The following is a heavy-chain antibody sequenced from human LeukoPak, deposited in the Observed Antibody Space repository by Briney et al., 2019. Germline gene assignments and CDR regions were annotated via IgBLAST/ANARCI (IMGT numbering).Heavy chain of an antibody. CDR1: GFTFNSYA. CDR2: ISPSGGNI. Sequence: GGSLRLSCAASGFTFNSYAMSWVRQAPGKEPEWVSAISPSGGNIYYADSVKGRFTISRDNSKNTLYLQMNSLRVEDTAIYYCAKDLRHKSTCNCYGWFDPWGQGTPVTVSS. D-gene: IGHD2/OR15-2a*01. CDR3: AKDLRHKSTCNCYGWFDP. V-gene: IGHV3-23*01. J-gene: IGHJ5*02.